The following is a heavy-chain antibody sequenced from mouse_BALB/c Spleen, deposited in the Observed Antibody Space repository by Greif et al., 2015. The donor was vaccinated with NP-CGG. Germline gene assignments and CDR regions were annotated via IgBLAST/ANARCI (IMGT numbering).Heavy chain of an antibody. J-gene: IGHJ4*01. CDR1: GYTFTSYW. CDR3: SRGYYYGIMDY. D-gene: IGHD1-1*01. Sequence: QVQLKQSGAELVKPGASVKMSCKASGYTFTSYWINWVKQRPGQGLEWIGDIYPGRGITNYNEKFKSKATLTLDTSSSTAYTQLSSLTSEDSAVYYCSRGYYYGIMDYWGQGTSVTVSS. CDR2: IYPGRGIT. V-gene: IGHV1-55*01.